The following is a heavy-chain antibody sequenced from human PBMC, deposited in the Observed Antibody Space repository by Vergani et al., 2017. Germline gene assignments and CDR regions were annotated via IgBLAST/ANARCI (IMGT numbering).Heavy chain of an antibody. V-gene: IGHV1-46*02. CDR3: ARGRWPRDY. J-gene: IGHJ4*02. D-gene: IGHD5-12*01. Sequence: VQLVQSGAEVRKPGASVTVSCTASGYIFKNYYIHWLRQAPGQAFEWMGILNPTTGHTTSAQKFMGRVDMTRDPSTDTAYMELRSLRSDDTAVYYCARGRWPRDYWGQGTLVTVSS. CDR2: LNPTTGHT. CDR1: GYIFKNYY.